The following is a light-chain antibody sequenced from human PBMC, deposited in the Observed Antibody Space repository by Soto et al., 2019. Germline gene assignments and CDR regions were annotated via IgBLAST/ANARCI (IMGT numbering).Light chain of an antibody. CDR3: QQYYSSPIT. J-gene: IGKJ4*01. CDR2: WAS. Sequence: DIVMTQSPDSLAVSLGERATINCKSSQSVLYTSNNESYLAWYQHKAGQAPRLLIYWASTRESGVPDRFTGSGSATDFSLTISSLQAEDVAVYYCQQYYSSPITFGGGTKVEIK. CDR1: QSVLYTSNNESY. V-gene: IGKV4-1*01.